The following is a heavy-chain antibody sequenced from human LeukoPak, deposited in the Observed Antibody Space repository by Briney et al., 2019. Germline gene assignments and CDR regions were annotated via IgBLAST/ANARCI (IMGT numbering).Heavy chain of an antibody. CDR2: IYSGGTT. V-gene: IGHV3-53*01. D-gene: IGHD3-22*01. CDR3: ARVPSTYYYESSGSFDI. J-gene: IGHJ3*02. Sequence: GGSLRLSCAASDFTVSRNYMSWVRQAPGKGLEWVSLIYSGGTTKYADSVKGRFTISRDNSKNTLYLQMNSLRAEDTAVYYCARVPSTYYYESSGSFDIWGQGTMVTVSS. CDR1: DFTVSRNY.